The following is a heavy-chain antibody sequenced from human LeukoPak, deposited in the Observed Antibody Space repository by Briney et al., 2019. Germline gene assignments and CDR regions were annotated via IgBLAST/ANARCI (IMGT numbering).Heavy chain of an antibody. CDR1: GGSISSGGYY. V-gene: IGHV4-30-2*01. D-gene: IGHD1-20*01. Sequence: SETLSLTCTVSGGSISSGGYYWSWIRQPPGKGLEWIGYIYHSGSTYYNPSLKSRVTISVDRSKSQFSLKLSSVTAADTAVYYCARAPGDITTDNWFDPWGQGTLVTVSS. CDR3: ARAPGDITTDNWFDP. J-gene: IGHJ5*02. CDR2: IYHSGST.